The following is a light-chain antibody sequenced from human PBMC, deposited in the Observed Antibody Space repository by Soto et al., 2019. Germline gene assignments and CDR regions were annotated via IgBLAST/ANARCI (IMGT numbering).Light chain of an antibody. CDR3: QQYNNWKT. CDR1: QSVGTK. J-gene: IGKJ1*01. V-gene: IGKV3-15*01. Sequence: ETMMTQSPATLSVSPGERATLSCRASQSVGTKLAWYQQKPGQAPRLLIYGASTRATGIPARFSGSGSGTEFTLTISSLQSEDFAIYYCQQYNNWKTFGQGTKVEIK. CDR2: GAS.